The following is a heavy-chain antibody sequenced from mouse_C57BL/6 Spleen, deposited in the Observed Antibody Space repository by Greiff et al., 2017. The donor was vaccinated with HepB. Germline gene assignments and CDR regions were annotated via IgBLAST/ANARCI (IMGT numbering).Heavy chain of an antibody. CDR1: GFTFTDYY. CDR2: IRNKANGYTT. V-gene: IGHV7-3*01. CDR3: ARYGDYALYYYAMDY. D-gene: IGHD2-4*01. J-gene: IGHJ4*01. Sequence: EVKVVESGGGLVQPGGSLSLSCAASGFTFTDYYMSWVRQPPGKALEWLGFIRNKANGYTTEYSASVKGRFTISRDNSQSILYLQMNALRAEDSATYYYARYGDYALYYYAMDYWGQGTSVTVSS.